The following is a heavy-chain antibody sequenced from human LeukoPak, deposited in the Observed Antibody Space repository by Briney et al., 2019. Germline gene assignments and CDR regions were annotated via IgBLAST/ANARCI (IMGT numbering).Heavy chain of an antibody. CDR2: IYYSGST. CDR1: GGSISSYY. V-gene: IGHV4-59*01. D-gene: IGHD4-17*01. CDR3: ARADYGDGFDY. Sequence: SETLSLTCTVSGGSISSYYWSWIRQPPGKGLEWIGYIYYSGSTNYNPSLKSRVTISVDTSKNQFSLKLSSVTAADTAVYYCARADYGDGFDYWGQGTLVTVSS. J-gene: IGHJ4*02.